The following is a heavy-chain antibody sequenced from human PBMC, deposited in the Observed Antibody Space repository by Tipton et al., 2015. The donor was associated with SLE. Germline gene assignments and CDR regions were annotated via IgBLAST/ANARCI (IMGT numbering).Heavy chain of an antibody. CDR1: GGSFSGYY. CDR3: ARAGDIVVGTDWFDP. Sequence: TLSLTCAVYGGSFSGYYWSWIRQPPGKGLEWIGYIYYSGSTNYNPSLKSRVTISVDTSKNQFSLKLSSVTAADTAVYYCARAGDIVVGTDWFDPWGQGTLVTVSS. D-gene: IGHD2-15*01. V-gene: IGHV4-59*01. J-gene: IGHJ5*02. CDR2: IYYSGST.